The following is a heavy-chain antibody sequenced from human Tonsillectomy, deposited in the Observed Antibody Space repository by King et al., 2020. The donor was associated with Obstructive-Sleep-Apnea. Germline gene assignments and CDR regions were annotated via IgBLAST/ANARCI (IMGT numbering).Heavy chain of an antibody. D-gene: IGHD2-8*02. Sequence: VQLVESGGGVVQPGRSLRLSCAASGFTFSRFGMHWVRQGPGKRLEWVAVISYNGLIKDYAASVKGRFTVSRDNSKDTLYLQMSSLRGEDSAVYYCVKVMEELVRYNWFDPWGQGTLVTVSS. V-gene: IGHV3-30*18. CDR1: GFTFSRFG. CDR2: ISYNGLIK. J-gene: IGHJ5*02. CDR3: VKVMEELVRYNWFDP.